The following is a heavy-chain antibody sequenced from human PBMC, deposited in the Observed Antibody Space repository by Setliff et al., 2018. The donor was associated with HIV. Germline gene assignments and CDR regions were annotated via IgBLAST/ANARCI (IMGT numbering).Heavy chain of an antibody. D-gene: IGHD3-22*01. J-gene: IGHJ4*02. CDR3: ARDWDYSDSSGYYRRGFLNY. Sequence: HPGGSLRLSCAASGFTFSSYWMSWVRQAPGKGLEWVANIKQDGSEKYYVDSVRGRFTISRDNSGNTLYLQMNSLRAADTALYYCARDWDYSDSSGYYRRGFLNYWGQGTLVTVS. V-gene: IGHV3-7*03. CDR1: GFTFSSYW. CDR2: IKQDGSEK.